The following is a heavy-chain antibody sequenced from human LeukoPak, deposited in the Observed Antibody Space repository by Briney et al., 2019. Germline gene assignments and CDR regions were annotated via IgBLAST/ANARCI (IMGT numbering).Heavy chain of an antibody. CDR2: ISWNSGSI. CDR1: GFTFSSYA. V-gene: IGHV3-9*01. Sequence: GGSLRLSCAASGFTFSSYAMSWVRQAPGKGLEWVSGISWNSGSIGYADSVKGRFTISRDNAKNSLYLQMNSLRAEDTALYYCAKDRYDSGSYFDYWGQGTLVTVSS. J-gene: IGHJ4*02. D-gene: IGHD1-26*01. CDR3: AKDRYDSGSYFDY.